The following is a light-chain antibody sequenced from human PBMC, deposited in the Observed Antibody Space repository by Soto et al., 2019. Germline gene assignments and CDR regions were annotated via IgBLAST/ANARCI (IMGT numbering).Light chain of an antibody. J-gene: IGKJ4*01. CDR3: QQLNSYPFT. CDR2: AAS. CDR1: QGISSY. V-gene: IGKV1-9*01. Sequence: DIQLTQSPSFLSASVGDRVTITCRASQGISSYLAWYQQKPGKAPKLLIYAASTLQSGVPSRFSGSGSETEFTLTISSLQPEDFATYYCQQLNSYPFTFGGGNKVEIK.